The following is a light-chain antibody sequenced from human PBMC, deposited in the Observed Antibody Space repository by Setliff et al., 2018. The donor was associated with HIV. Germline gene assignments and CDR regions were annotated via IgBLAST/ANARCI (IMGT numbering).Light chain of an antibody. Sequence: VLTQPASVSGSPGQSITISCTGTSSDVGGYDFVSWYQLHPGTDPKLMIYDVSKRPSGVSNRFSGSKSGNTASLTISGLQAGDEADYYCSSYTTSSTLVFGGGTKVTVL. CDR2: DVS. V-gene: IGLV2-14*03. CDR3: SSYTTSSTLV. J-gene: IGLJ2*01. CDR1: SSDVGGYDF.